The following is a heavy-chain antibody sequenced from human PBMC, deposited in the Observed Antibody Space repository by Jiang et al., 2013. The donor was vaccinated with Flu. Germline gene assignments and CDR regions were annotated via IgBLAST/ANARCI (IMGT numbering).Heavy chain of an antibody. V-gene: IGHV3-30*02. CDR2: DGSNN. CDR3: AKDVGILRIISASSGYMDV. Sequence: DGSNNYYSDSVKGRFTISRDNSKNTLYLQMNSLRAEDTAVYFCAKDVGILRIISASSGYMDVWGKGTTVTVSS. J-gene: IGHJ6*03. D-gene: IGHD2/OR15-2a*01.